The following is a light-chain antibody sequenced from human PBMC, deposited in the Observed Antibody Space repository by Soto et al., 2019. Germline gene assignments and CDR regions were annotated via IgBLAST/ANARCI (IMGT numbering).Light chain of an antibody. V-gene: IGLV2-23*02. J-gene: IGLJ1*01. CDR2: DVS. CDR3: CSYAGDSYV. CDR1: SIDVGNYNL. Sequence: QSVLTQPASVSGSPGQSITISCTGTSIDVGNYNLVSWYQQHPGKAPKLMIYDVSKRPSGVSNRFSGSKSGNTASLTISGLQADDEADYYYCSYAGDSYVFGTGTKVTVL.